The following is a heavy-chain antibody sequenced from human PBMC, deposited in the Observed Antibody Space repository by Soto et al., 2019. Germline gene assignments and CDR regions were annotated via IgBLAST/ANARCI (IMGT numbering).Heavy chain of an antibody. CDR3: AKGRIGGGMDV. Sequence: SLRLSCSASGFTFSSYGMHWFRQAPGTGLEWVAVISYDGSNKYYADSVKGRFTISRDYSKTTLYLQMNSLRAEDTAVYYCAKGRIGGGMDVWGQGTTVTVSS. V-gene: IGHV3-30*18. CDR1: GFTFSSYG. D-gene: IGHD2-15*01. CDR2: ISYDGSNK. J-gene: IGHJ6*02.